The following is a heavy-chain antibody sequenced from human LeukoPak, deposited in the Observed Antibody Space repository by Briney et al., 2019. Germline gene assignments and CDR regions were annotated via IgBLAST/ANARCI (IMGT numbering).Heavy chain of an antibody. CDR2: IFYSGALFSRGDT. V-gene: IGHV4-39*07. CDR1: GDAVINNHYY. CDR3: ASWRGYRGYDYGFDY. Sequence: LETLSLTCNVSGDAVINNHYYWGWIRQSPGKGLEWIANIFYSGALFSRGDTYYNPSLKSRVTISVDTSKNQFSLKVRSVTAADTAVYYCASWRGYRGYDYGFDYWGQGTLVTVSS. J-gene: IGHJ4*02. D-gene: IGHD5-12*01.